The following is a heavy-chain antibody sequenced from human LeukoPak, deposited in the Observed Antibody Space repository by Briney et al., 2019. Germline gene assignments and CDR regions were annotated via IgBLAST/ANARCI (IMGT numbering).Heavy chain of an antibody. Sequence: GGSLRLSCAASGFTFSSYGMHWVRQAPGKGLEWVAFIRYDGSNKYYADFVKGRFAISKDNSKNTLSLQMNGLRPEDTAMYYCAGDSARTIFGVISTWGQGTLVTVSS. CDR2: IRYDGSNK. CDR3: AGDSARTIFGVIST. J-gene: IGHJ4*02. D-gene: IGHD3-3*01. CDR1: GFTFSSYG. V-gene: IGHV3-30*02.